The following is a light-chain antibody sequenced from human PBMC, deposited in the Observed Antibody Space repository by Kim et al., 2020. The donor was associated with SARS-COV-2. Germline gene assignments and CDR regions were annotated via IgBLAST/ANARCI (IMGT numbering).Light chain of an antibody. J-gene: IGKJ1*01. CDR3: QQRSDWPRT. V-gene: IGKV3-11*01. CDR2: DAS. CDR1: QSVSSY. Sequence: EIVLTQSPATLSLSPGERATLSCRASQSVSSYLAWYQLKPGQAPRLLIYDASNMATGIPARFSGSGSGTDFTLTVSSLEPEDFAVYYCQQRSDWPRTFGQGTKVDIK.